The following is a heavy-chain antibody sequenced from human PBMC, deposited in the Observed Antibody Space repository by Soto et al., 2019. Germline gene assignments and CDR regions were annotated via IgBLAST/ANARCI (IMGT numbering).Heavy chain of an antibody. CDR2: VHYSGST. D-gene: IGHD1-26*01. V-gene: IGHV4-39*07. Sequence: PSETLSLTCSVSGGSISSNIYYWGWIRQPPGKGLEWIATVHYSGSTYYTPSLKSRVTISVDTSKNQFSLRLSSVTAADTAVYYCARFNSGSYYEAFDIWGQGTMVTVSS. CDR3: ARFNSGSYYEAFDI. J-gene: IGHJ3*02. CDR1: GGSISSNIYY.